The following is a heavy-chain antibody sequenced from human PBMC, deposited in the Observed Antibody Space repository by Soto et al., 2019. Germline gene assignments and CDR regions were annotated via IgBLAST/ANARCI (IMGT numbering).Heavy chain of an antibody. CDR2: IIPIFGTA. CDR1: GGTFSSYA. V-gene: IGHV1-69*13. J-gene: IGHJ3*02. CDR3: ARRRNYYDSSGQEDAFDI. Sequence: ASVKVSCKASGGTFSSYAISWVRQAPGQGLEWMGGIIPIFGTANYAQKFQGRVTITADESTSTAYMELSSLRSEDTAVYYCARRRNYYDSSGQEDAFDIWGQGTMVTVSS. D-gene: IGHD3-22*01.